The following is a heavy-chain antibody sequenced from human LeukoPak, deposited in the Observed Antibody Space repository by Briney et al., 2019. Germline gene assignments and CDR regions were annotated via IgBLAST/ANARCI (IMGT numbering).Heavy chain of an antibody. CDR3: ARDEGANFFDY. CDR2: IYYSGST. Sequence: PSETLSPTCTVSGGSISSYYRSWIRQPQGKGLEWIGYIYYSGSTNYNPSLKSRVTIPVDTSKNQFSLELSSVTAADTAVYYCARDEGANFFDYWGQGTLVTVSS. D-gene: IGHD1-26*01. J-gene: IGHJ4*02. CDR1: GGSISSYY. V-gene: IGHV4-59*01.